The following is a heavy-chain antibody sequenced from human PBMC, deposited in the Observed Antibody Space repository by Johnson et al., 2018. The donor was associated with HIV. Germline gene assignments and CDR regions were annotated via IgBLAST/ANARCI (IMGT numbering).Heavy chain of an antibody. CDR3: AKDHWVVGSWQAFDI. CDR1: GFTVSSNY. J-gene: IGHJ3*02. Sequence: VLLVESGGGLIQRGGSLRLSCAASGFTVSSNYMSWVRQAPGKGLEWVSVIYSGGSTSSADSVKGRFTITRDNSKNTLYLQMNSLRAEDTAVYYCAKDHWVVGSWQAFDIWGQGTMVTVSS. CDR2: IYSGGST. V-gene: IGHV3-53*01. D-gene: IGHD6-13*01.